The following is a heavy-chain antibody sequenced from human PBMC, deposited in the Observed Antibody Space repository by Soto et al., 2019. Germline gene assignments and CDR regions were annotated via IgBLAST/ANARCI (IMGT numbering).Heavy chain of an antibody. Sequence: AGGSLRLSCVAPGFTFCRNWVSWVRQAPGKGLEWVANIKEDGSEKNYVDSVKGRFTISRDDAKNSVFLQMNSLRDEDTAVYYCARGKGWFDPWGQGTLVTVSS. CDR1: GFTFCRNW. J-gene: IGHJ5*02. V-gene: IGHV3-7*01. CDR2: IKEDGSEK. CDR3: ARGKGWFDP.